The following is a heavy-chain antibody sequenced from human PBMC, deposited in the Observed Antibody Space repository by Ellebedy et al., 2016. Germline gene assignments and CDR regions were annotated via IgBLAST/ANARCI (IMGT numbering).Heavy chain of an antibody. CDR1: GFTFSSFT. V-gene: IGHV3-23*01. D-gene: IGHD6-19*01. CDR2: ISGGSINV. CDR3: AKDGWAGLADH. J-gene: IGHJ4*02. Sequence: GGSLRLXCAASGFTFSSFTMHWLRQAPGKGLEWVADISGGSINVNYAESVRGRFSISRDNSRNTVSLDMHSLRAEDSATYYCAKDGWAGLADHWGQGTLVTVSS.